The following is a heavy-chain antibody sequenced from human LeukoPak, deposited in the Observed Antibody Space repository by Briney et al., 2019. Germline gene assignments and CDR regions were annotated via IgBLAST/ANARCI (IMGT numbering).Heavy chain of an antibody. Sequence: PSETLSLTCTVSGGSISNYYWSWIRQPAGKGLEWIGRIYTSGTTHYNPSLKSRVTMSVDTSKNQFSLNLSSVTAADTAVYYCARDLRYDSSGWAFDYWGQGTLVTVSS. J-gene: IGHJ4*02. V-gene: IGHV4-4*07. D-gene: IGHD3-22*01. CDR1: GGSISNYY. CDR3: ARDLRYDSSGWAFDY. CDR2: IYTSGTT.